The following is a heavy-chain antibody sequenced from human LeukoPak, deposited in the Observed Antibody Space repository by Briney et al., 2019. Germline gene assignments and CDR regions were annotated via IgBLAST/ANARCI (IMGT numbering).Heavy chain of an antibody. V-gene: IGHV3-53*01. J-gene: IGHJ4*02. CDR3: ARAGGTDGFDY. Sequence: GGSLRLSCAASGFTVSINYMSWVRQPPGKGLEWVSVIYSGGSTYYADSVKGRFTISRDNSKITLYLQMNSLRAEDTAVYYCARAGGTDGFDYWGQGTLVTVSS. CDR1: GFTVSINY. D-gene: IGHD5-24*01. CDR2: IYSGGST.